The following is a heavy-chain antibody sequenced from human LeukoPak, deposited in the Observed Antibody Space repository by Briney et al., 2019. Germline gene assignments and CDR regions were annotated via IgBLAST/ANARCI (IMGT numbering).Heavy chain of an antibody. CDR3: ARQGTAPFDY. J-gene: IGHJ4*02. CDR1: GYSFNTYW. CDR2: IFPGESNI. Sequence: GESLKISCKGSGYSFNTYWIAWVRQMPGKRLEWMGMIFPGESNIGYSPSFQGHVTISADKSTNTAYLQWSSLQASDSAIYYCARQGTAPFDYWGQGTLVTVSS. D-gene: IGHD2-21*02. V-gene: IGHV5-51*01.